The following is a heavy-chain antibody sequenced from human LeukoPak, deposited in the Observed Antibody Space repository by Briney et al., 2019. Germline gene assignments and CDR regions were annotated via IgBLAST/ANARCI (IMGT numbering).Heavy chain of an antibody. V-gene: IGHV4-39*07. J-gene: IGHJ1*01. CDR2: ISYDGNA. D-gene: IGHD2-8*01. Sequence: PSETLSLTCAVSGGSVSSSKYLWGWIRQPPGKELEWIGSISYDGNADYNPSLRSRVTLSVDTSKDQFSLRLTSMTVADSAVYYCAGLGVMVLVYQSESWGQGTPVIVSS. CDR1: GGSVSSSKYL. CDR3: AGLGVMVLVYQSES.